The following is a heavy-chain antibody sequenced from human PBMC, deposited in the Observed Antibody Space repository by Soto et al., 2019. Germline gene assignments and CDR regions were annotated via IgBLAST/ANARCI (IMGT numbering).Heavy chain of an antibody. CDR2: IYWDDDK. V-gene: IGHV2-5*02. J-gene: IGHJ3*02. D-gene: IGHD2-21*01. CDR3: ALSYCGGDCYWGRAFDI. Sequence: SGPTLVNPTQTLTLTCNLSGFSLSTSGVGVGWIRQPPGKALEWLALIYWDDDKRYSPSLKSRLTITKDTSKNQVVLTMTNMDPVDTATYYCALSYCGGDCYWGRAFDIWGQGTMVTVSS. CDR1: GFSLSTSGVG.